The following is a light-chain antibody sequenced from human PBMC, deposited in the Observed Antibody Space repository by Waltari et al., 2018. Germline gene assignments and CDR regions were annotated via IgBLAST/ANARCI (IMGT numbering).Light chain of an antibody. CDR1: AGVSDN. J-gene: IGKJ1*01. V-gene: IGKV3-15*01. CDR3: QQYENSFWT. CDR2: GAS. Sequence: IVMTQSPATLSVSPGERATLSCRASAGVSDNLAWYQQKPGQFTRLLIYGASTRATGLSPRFSGRGSGTEFTLSISSLQSEDYAVYYCQQYENSFWTFGQGTKVEIK.